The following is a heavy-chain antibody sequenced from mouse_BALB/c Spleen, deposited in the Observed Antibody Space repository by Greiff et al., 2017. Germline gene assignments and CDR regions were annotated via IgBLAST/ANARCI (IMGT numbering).Heavy chain of an antibody. CDR2: INPYNDGT. Sequence: VQLKQSGPELVKPGASVKMSCKASGYTFTSYVMHWVKQKPGQGLEWIGSINPYNDGTKYNEKFKGKATLTSDKSSSTAYMELSSLTSEDSAVYYCAIGGTGYWYFDVWGAGTTVTVSS. CDR3: AIGGTGYWYFDV. CDR1: GYTFTSYV. J-gene: IGHJ1*01. D-gene: IGHD4-1*01. V-gene: IGHV1-14*01.